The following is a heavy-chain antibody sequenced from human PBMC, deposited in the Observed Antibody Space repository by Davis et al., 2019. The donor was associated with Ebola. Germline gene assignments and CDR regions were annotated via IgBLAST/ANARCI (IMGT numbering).Heavy chain of an antibody. Sequence: SETLSLTCAVYGGSFSDYFWSWIRQPPGKGLEWIGEINPSGNTNYNPSLKSRVTISVDTSKNQFSLKLSSVTAADTAVYYCARGGGYGGYGMDVWGQVTTVTVSS. CDR3: ARGGGYGGYGMDV. CDR1: GGSFSDYF. D-gene: IGHD5-12*01. V-gene: IGHV4-34*01. J-gene: IGHJ6*02. CDR2: INPSGNT.